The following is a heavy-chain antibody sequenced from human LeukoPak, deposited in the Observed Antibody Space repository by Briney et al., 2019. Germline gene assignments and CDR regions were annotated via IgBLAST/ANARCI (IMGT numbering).Heavy chain of an antibody. CDR1: GYSFTCYW. D-gene: IGHD3-10*01. J-gene: IGHJ4*02. V-gene: IGHV5-51*01. CDR3: ARPQFYGSGSSVTDY. CDR2: IYPGDSDT. Sequence: GGSLRLSCKGSGYSFTCYWIGWVRQMPGKCLEWMGIIYPGDSDTRYSPSFQGQVTISADKSISTAYLQWSSLKASDTAMYYCARPQFYGSGSSVTDYWGQGTLVTVSS.